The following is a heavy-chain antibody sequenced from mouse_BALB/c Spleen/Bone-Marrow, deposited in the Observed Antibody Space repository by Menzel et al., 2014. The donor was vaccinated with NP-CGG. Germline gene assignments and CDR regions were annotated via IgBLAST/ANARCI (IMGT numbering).Heavy chain of an antibody. CDR1: GHTFTDYY. J-gene: IGHJ4*01. D-gene: IGHD3-1*01. Sequence: LMESGPELVKPGASVKISCKASGHTFTDYYINWVKQKPGQGLEWIGWIYPGSGSTKYNEEFKGKATLTVDTSSSTAYMQLSSLTSEDTAVYFCANLGRYAMDYWGQGTSVTVSS. CDR3: ANLGRYAMDY. V-gene: IGHV1-84*02. CDR2: IYPGSGST.